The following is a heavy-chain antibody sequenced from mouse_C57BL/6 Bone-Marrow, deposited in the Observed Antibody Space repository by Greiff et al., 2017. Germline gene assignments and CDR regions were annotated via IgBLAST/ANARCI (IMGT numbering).Heavy chain of an antibody. J-gene: IGHJ1*03. V-gene: IGHV5-16*01. D-gene: IGHD1-1*01. Sequence: EVQLQQSEGGLVQPGSSMKLSCTASGFTFSDYYMAWVRQVPEKGLEWVANINYDGSSTYYLDSLKSRFIISRDNAKNILYLQMSSLKSEDTATYYCARGPGYGSSYWYFDVWGTGTTVTVSS. CDR1: GFTFSDYY. CDR3: ARGPGYGSSYWYFDV. CDR2: INYDGSST.